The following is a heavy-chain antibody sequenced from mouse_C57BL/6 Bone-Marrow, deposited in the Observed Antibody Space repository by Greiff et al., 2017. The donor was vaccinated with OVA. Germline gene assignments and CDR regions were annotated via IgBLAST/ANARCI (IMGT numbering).Heavy chain of an antibody. D-gene: IGHD2-3*01. CDR3: ARDGYYPYWYFDV. Sequence: VQLQQPGAELVMPGASVKLSCKASGYTFPRYCMHWVKQRPGQGLEWIGEIDPSDSYTNYNQKFKGKSTLTVDKSSSTAYMQLSSLTSEDSAVYYCARDGYYPYWYFDVWGTGTTVTVSS. J-gene: IGHJ1*03. CDR2: IDPSDSYT. V-gene: IGHV1-69*01. CDR1: GYTFPRYC.